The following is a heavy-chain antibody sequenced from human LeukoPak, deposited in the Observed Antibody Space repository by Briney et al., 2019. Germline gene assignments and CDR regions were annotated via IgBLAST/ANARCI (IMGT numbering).Heavy chain of an antibody. D-gene: IGHD3-22*01. J-gene: IGHJ4*02. V-gene: IGHV4-59*08. CDR2: IYYSWST. CDR3: ARLLRYYDSSAYYFDY. CDR1: GGSISSYY. Sequence: PSETLSLTCTASGGSISSYYWSWIRQPPGKGLEWIGYIYYSWSTNHNPSLKSRVTITIDTSKNKFSLKLSSVTAADTAVYYCARLLRYYDSSAYYFDYWGQGTLVTVSS.